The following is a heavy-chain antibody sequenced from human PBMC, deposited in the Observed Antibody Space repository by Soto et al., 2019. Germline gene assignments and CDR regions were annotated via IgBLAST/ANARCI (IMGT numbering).Heavy chain of an antibody. CDR1: GYTFTSYA. V-gene: IGHV1-3*01. CDR2: INAGNGNT. J-gene: IGHJ4*02. Sequence: ASVKVSCKASGYTFTSYAMHWGRQAPGQRLEWMGWINAGNGNTKYSQKFQGRVTITRDTSASTAYMELSSLRSEDTAVYYCARDVYDFWSGYYGIDYWGQGTLVTVSS. CDR3: ARDVYDFWSGYYGIDY. D-gene: IGHD3-3*01.